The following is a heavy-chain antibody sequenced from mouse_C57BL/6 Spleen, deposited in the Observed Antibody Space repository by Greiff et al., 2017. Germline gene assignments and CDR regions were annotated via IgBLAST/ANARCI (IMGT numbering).Heavy chain of an antibody. D-gene: IGHD1-1*01. J-gene: IGHJ3*01. Sequence: QVQLQQSGAELARPGASVKLSCKASGYTFTSYGISWVKQRTGQGLEWIGEIYPRSGNTYYNEQFKGKATLTADKSSSTAYMELRSLTSEDSAVYFCARSGGSSYTLVAYWGQGTLVTVSA. V-gene: IGHV1-81*01. CDR1: GYTFTSYG. CDR2: IYPRSGNT. CDR3: ARSGGSSYTLVAY.